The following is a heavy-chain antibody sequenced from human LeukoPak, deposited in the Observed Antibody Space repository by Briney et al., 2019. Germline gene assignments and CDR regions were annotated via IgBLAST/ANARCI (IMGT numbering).Heavy chain of an antibody. J-gene: IGHJ4*02. Sequence: GGSLRLSCAASGFTFSSYAMSWVRQAPGKGLEWISAISGSGGSTYYADSVKGRFTISRDNSKNTLYLQMNSLRAEDTAVYYCAKDRSVVVVAAHDDYWGQGTLVTVSS. CDR2: ISGSGGST. V-gene: IGHV3-23*01. D-gene: IGHD2-15*01. CDR1: GFTFSSYA. CDR3: AKDRSVVVVAAHDDY.